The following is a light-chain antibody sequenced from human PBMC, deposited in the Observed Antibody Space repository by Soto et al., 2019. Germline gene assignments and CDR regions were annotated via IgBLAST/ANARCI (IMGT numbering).Light chain of an antibody. CDR3: QQRTNWPLT. Sequence: EIVLTQSPVTLSLSPGERATLSCRASQSVTTFLAWYQQKPGQAPRLLIYDASKRSTGIPARFSGSGSGTDFTLTISGLEPEDFAVYYYQQRTNWPLTFGGGTKVEIK. J-gene: IGKJ4*01. V-gene: IGKV3-11*01. CDR2: DAS. CDR1: QSVTTF.